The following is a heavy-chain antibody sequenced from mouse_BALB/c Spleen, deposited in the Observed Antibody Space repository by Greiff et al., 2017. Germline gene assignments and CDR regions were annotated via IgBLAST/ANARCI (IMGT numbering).Heavy chain of an antibody. V-gene: IGHV2-9*02. CDR1: GFSLTSYG. J-gene: IGHJ4*01. Sequence: VQLKESGPGLVAPSQSLSITCTVSGFSLTSYGVHWVRQPPGKGLEWLGVIWAGGSTNYNSALMSRLSISKDNSKSQVFLKMNSLQTDDTAMYYCARNGYDGWYAMDYWGQGTSVTVSS. D-gene: IGHD2-2*01. CDR3: ARNGYDGWYAMDY. CDR2: IWAGGST.